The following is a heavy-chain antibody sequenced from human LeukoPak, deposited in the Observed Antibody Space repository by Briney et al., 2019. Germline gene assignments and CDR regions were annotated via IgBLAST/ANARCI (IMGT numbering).Heavy chain of an antibody. CDR1: GFTFNMYS. J-gene: IGHJ5*02. CDR3: AKFPGSGGNH. CDR2: VGGSGTMT. D-gene: IGHD2-15*01. V-gene: IGHV3-23*01. Sequence: GGSLRLSCAASGFTFNMYSMSWVRQSPGRGLEWIAAVGGSGTMTYYADSVKGRFTISRDNSKNTLSLQMNNLRAEDTAVYYCAKFPGSGGNHWGQGSLVAVSS.